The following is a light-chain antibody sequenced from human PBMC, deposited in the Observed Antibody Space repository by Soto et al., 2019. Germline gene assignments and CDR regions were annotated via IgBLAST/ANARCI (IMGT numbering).Light chain of an antibody. Sequence: EIVLTQSPATLSLSPGERATLSYRASQSISYYLAWYQQKPGQAPRLLIYDASNRATGIPARFSGSGSGTDFTLTISSLEPEDFAVYYCQQRSNWPPLTFGGGTKVEIK. J-gene: IGKJ4*01. V-gene: IGKV3-11*01. CDR3: QQRSNWPPLT. CDR1: QSISYY. CDR2: DAS.